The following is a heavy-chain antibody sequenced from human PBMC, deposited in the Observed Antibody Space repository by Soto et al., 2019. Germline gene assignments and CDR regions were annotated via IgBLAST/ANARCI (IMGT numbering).Heavy chain of an antibody. CDR3: AREGRIVGASFDY. D-gene: IGHD1-26*01. J-gene: IGHJ4*02. V-gene: IGHV3-30-3*01. Sequence: PGGALRRSCVASGFTFSSYAMHWVRQAPGKGLEWVAVISYDGSNKYYANSVKGRFTISRDNSKNTLYLQMNSLRAEDTAVYYCAREGRIVGASFDYWGQGTLVTSPQ. CDR1: GFTFSSYA. CDR2: ISYDGSNK.